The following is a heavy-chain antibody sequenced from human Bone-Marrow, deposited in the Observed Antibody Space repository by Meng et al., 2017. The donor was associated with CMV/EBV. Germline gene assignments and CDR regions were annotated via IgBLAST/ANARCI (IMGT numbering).Heavy chain of an antibody. V-gene: IGHV3-30*02. Sequence: GESLKISCAASGFTFSSYGMHWVRQAPGKGLEWVAFIRYDGSNKYYADSVKGRFTISRDNSKNTLYLQMNSLRAEDTAVYYCAKVGGLWSGCIDYWGQGTLVTVSS. CDR3: AKVGGLWSGCIDY. D-gene: IGHD3-3*01. CDR1: GFTFSSYG. J-gene: IGHJ4*02. CDR2: IRYDGSNK.